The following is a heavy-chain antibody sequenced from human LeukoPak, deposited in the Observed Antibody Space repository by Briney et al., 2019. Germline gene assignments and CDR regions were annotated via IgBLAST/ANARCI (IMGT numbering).Heavy chain of an antibody. CDR2: IHSDESST. CDR3: ARGEGGAFDY. CDR1: GFTFNYYL. V-gene: IGHV3-74*01. D-gene: IGHD3-16*01. J-gene: IGHJ4*02. Sequence: GGSLRLSCAASGFTFNYYLMHSVRQAPGKGLVWVSRIHSDESSTTYADSVKGRFTISRDNRKNTLYLQMNNLRAEDTAVYYCARGEGGAFDYWGQGTLVTVSS.